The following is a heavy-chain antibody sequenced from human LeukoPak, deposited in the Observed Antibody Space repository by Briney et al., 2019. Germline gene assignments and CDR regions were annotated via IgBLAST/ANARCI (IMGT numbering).Heavy chain of an antibody. D-gene: IGHD3-22*01. J-gene: IGHJ3*02. Sequence: GESLKISCKGSEYSFTSCSIGWVRQMPGKGLEWMGIIYPGDSDTRYSPSFQGQVTISADKSISTAYLQWSSLKASDTAMYYCARLTVRGYYDSSGYPSDAFDIWGQGTMVTVSS. CDR1: EYSFTSCS. CDR3: ARLTVRGYYDSSGYPSDAFDI. CDR2: IYPGDSDT. V-gene: IGHV5-51*01.